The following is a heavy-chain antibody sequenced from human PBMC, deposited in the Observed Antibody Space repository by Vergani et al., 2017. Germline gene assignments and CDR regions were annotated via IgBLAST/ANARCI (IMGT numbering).Heavy chain of an antibody. CDR2: IYYSGST. Sequence: QVQLQESGPGLVKPSETLSLTCTVSGGSISSYYWSWIRQPPGKGLEWIGYIYYSGSTNYNPSLKSRVTISVDTSKNQFSLKLRSVTAADTAVYYCASASRSFDDWGEGSLVTVGS. D-gene: IGHD6-6*01. CDR1: GGSISSYY. V-gene: IGHV4-59*01. J-gene: IGHJ4*02. CDR3: ASASRSFDD.